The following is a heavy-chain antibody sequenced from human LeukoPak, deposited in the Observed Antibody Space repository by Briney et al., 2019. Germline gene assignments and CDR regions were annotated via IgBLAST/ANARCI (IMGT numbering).Heavy chain of an antibody. D-gene: IGHD1-26*01. V-gene: IGHV1-69*04. Sequence: SVKVSCKASGGTFTSYGVTWVRQAPGQGLEWMGRIIPILGIANYAQKFQGRVTITADKSTSTAYMELSSLRSEDTAVYYCASQSGSYSNGGDYWGQGTLVTVSS. J-gene: IGHJ4*02. CDR1: GGTFTSYG. CDR2: IIPILGIA. CDR3: ASQSGSYSNGGDY.